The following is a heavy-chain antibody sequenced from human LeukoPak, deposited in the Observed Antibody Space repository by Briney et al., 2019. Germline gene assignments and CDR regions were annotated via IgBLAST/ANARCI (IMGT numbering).Heavy chain of an antibody. Sequence: PWETLTLTCTVSGGSISSYYWSWIRQPPGKALECIGYIYYSGSTNYNPSLKRRVTISVHTSKNQFSLKLSSVTAADTAVYYCARERSGDGYNSDYWGQGTLVTASS. CDR3: ARERSGDGYNSDY. CDR1: GGSISSYY. J-gene: IGHJ4*02. V-gene: IGHV4-59*01. CDR2: IYYSGST. D-gene: IGHD5-24*01.